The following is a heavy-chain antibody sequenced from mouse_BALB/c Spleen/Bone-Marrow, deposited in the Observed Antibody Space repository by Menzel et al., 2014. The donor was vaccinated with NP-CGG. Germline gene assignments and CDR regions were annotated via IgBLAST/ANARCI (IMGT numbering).Heavy chain of an antibody. Sequence: EVKLMESGGGLVKPGGSLKLSCAASGFTFSSYAMSWVRQTPEKRLEWVATISSGGSYTYYPDSVKGRFTISRDNAKNTLYLQVSSLRSEDTAMYYCARHGITRLLDYWGQGTTLTVSS. D-gene: IGHD2-4*01. CDR3: ARHGITRLLDY. CDR2: ISSGGSYT. CDR1: GFTFSSYA. V-gene: IGHV5-9-3*01. J-gene: IGHJ2*01.